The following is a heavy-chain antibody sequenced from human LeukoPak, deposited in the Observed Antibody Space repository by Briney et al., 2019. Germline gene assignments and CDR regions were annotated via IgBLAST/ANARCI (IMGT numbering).Heavy chain of an antibody. CDR3: AKSGYNRFDY. CDR2: IKTDGSIT. J-gene: IGHJ4*02. V-gene: IGHV3-74*01. CDR1: GFSFSVYW. D-gene: IGHD5-24*01. Sequence: GGSLRLSCAASGFSFSVYWMHWVRHAPGKGPVWVSRIKTDGSITDYADSVKGRFTISRDNSKNTLYLQMNSLRAGDTAVYYCAKSGYNRFDYWGQGTLVTVSS.